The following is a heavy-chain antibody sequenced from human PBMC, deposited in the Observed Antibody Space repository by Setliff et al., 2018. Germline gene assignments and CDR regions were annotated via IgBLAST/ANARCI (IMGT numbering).Heavy chain of an antibody. CDR2: IYYSGST. CDR3: ARGRNIAARLLDS. V-gene: IGHV4-31*03. Sequence: SETLSLTCTVSGGSISSGGYYWSWIRQHPGKGLEWIGYIYYSGSTTYNPSLKSRVTISVDTSKDQFSLKVISMTAADTAVYYCARGRNIAARLLDSWGQGTLVTVSS. D-gene: IGHD6-6*01. J-gene: IGHJ4*02. CDR1: GGSISSGGYY.